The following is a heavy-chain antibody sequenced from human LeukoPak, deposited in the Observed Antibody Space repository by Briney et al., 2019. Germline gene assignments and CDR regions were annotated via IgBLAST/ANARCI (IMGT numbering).Heavy chain of an antibody. V-gene: IGHV4-4*07. CDR3: ARDSGTTGEVKFDP. CDR1: GGSIRSY. Sequence: SETLSLTCTVSGGSIRSYWSWIRQPAGKGLEWIGRIYGSGSTDYNPSLKSRVTMSIDTAKNQFSLNLISVTAADTAVYYCARDSGTTGEVKFDPWGQGTLVTVSS. D-gene: IGHD3-10*01. CDR2: IYGSGST. J-gene: IGHJ5*02.